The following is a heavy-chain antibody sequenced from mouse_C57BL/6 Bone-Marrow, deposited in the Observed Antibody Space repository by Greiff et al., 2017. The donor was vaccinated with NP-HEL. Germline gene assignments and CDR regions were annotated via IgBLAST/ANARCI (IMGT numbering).Heavy chain of an antibody. J-gene: IGHJ3*01. CDR1: GFSLTSYG. CDR3: ARNSDGYDGAWFAY. V-gene: IGHV2-2*01. CDR2: IWSGGST. D-gene: IGHD2-2*01. Sequence: QVQLQQSGPGLVQPSQSLSITCTVSGFSLTSYGVHWVRQSPGKGLEWLGVIWSGGSTDYNAAFISRLSISKDNSKSQVFFKMNSLQAGDTAIYYCARNSDGYDGAWFAYWGQGTLVTVSA.